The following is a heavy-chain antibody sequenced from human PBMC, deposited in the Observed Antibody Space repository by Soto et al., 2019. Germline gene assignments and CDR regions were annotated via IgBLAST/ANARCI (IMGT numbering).Heavy chain of an antibody. D-gene: IGHD3-22*01. CDR1: GFTFSSYS. J-gene: IGHJ6*02. CDR3: ARKNTYYYDSSGRMDV. Sequence: EVQLVESGGGLVQPGGSLRLSCTASGFTFSSYSMNWVRQAPGKGLEWVSYISSSSSTIYYAYSVKGRFTISRDNAKNSLSLQMNSMRDEDTAVYYCARKNTYYYDSSGRMDVWGQGTTVTVSS. V-gene: IGHV3-48*02. CDR2: ISSSSSTI.